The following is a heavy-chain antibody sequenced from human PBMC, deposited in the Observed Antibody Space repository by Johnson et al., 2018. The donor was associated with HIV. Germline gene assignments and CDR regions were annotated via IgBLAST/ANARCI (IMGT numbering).Heavy chain of an antibody. CDR3: ARGRDGYNLDAFDI. J-gene: IGHJ3*02. CDR2: IYSGGST. CDR1: GFTFSSYA. Sequence: VQLVESGGGLVQPGGSLRLSCAASGFTFSSYAMSWVRQAPGKGLEWVSVIYSGGSTYYADSVKGRFTISRDNSKNTLYLQMNSLRAEATAVYYCARGRDGYNLDAFDIWGQGTMVTVSS. V-gene: IGHV3-66*01. D-gene: IGHD5-24*01.